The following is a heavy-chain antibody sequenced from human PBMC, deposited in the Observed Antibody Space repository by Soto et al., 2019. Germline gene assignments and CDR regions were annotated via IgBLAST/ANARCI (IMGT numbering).Heavy chain of an antibody. J-gene: IGHJ4*02. CDR3: PTGSHWGILSHTHDH. CDR1: GFNFRSSP. V-gene: IGHV3-23*01. D-gene: IGHD3-16*01. Sequence: EVQLWESGGGLVQPGGSLRRSCAVSGFNFRSSPMRWVRRAPGKGLEWVSGINGGDGREHYVDSVRSRFTIIRDNSKNLLLLQMNSLRVEDTAIYYCPTGSHWGILSHTHDHWGQGPQFTVSS. CDR2: INGGDGRE.